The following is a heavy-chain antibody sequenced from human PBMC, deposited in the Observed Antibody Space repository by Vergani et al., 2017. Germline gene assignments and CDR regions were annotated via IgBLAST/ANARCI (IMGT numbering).Heavy chain of an antibody. CDR2: IYYSGST. Sequence: QVQLQESGPGLVKPSQTLSLTCTVSGGSISSGGYCWSWIRQHPGKGLEWIGYIYYSGSTYYNPSLKSRVTIAVDTSKNQFSLKLSSVTAADTAVYYCARDSPMSGGSVDAFDIWGQGTMVTVSS. J-gene: IGHJ3*02. CDR3: ARDSPMSGGSVDAFDI. CDR1: GGSISSGGYC. D-gene: IGHD2-15*01. V-gene: IGHV4-31*03.